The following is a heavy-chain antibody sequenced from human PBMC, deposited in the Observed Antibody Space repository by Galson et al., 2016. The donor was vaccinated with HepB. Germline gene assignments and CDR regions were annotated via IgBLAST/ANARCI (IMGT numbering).Heavy chain of an antibody. CDR3: ARVSGRHDRSGYYSSEAFDI. Sequence: TLSLTCTVSGGSISSGDYYWSWIRQPPGKGLEWIGYIYYSGSTYYNPSLKSRVTISVDTSKNQFSLKLSSVTAADTAVYYCARVSGRHDRSGYYSSEAFDIWGQGSMVTVSS. CDR1: GGSISSGDYY. D-gene: IGHD3-22*01. J-gene: IGHJ3*02. CDR2: IYYSGST. V-gene: IGHV4-30-4*01.